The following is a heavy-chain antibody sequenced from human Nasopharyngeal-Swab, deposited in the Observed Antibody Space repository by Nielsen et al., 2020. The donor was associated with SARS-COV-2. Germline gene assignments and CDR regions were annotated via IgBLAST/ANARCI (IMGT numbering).Heavy chain of an antibody. CDR3: ASGSYVYYYYGMDV. D-gene: IGHD1-26*01. V-gene: IGHV3-7*03. CDR2: INKDGTEK. J-gene: IGHJ6*02. CDR1: GFTFNSRW. Sequence: GESLKISCAASGFTFNSRWMTWVRQPPGKGLEWVANINKDGTEKNYVDSVKGRFTISRDNVKNSLYLQMDSLRVEDTAVYYCASGSYVYYYYGMDVWGQGTTVTVSS.